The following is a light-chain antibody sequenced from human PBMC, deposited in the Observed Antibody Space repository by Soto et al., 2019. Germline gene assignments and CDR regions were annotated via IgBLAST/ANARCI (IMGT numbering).Light chain of an antibody. CDR2: DVS. CDR3: TSYTTRSALV. Sequence: QSALTQPASVSGSPGQSITISCTGTSSDVGGYNYVSWYQQYPGKAPKLMIYDVSNRPSGVSNRFSGSKSGNTASLTISGRQDEDDADYYCTSYTTRSALVFGTGTKVTVL. J-gene: IGLJ1*01. V-gene: IGLV2-14*01. CDR1: SSDVGGYNY.